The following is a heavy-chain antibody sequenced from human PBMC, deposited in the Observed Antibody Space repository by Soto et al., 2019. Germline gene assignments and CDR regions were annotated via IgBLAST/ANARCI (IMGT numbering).Heavy chain of an antibody. D-gene: IGHD3-22*01. Sequence: SETLSLTCAVSGASISSGDYYWSWIRQHPGKGLEWIGYIYYSGSTYYNPSLKSRVTMSVDTSKNQFSLKLRSVTAADPAVYYCATIFDSSGYYYGNNWFDPWGQGTLVTVSS. CDR1: GASISSGDYY. J-gene: IGHJ5*02. CDR3: ATIFDSSGYYYGNNWFDP. CDR2: IYYSGST. V-gene: IGHV4-31*11.